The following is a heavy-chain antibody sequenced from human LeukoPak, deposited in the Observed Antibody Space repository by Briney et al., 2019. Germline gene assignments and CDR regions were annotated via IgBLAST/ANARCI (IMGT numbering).Heavy chain of an antibody. V-gene: IGHV3-21*01. CDR3: ARGGIKTHSSGCYGEYFQH. J-gene: IGHJ1*01. Sequence: PGGSLRFFCAASGFTFSSYSMNWVRQAPGKGLEWVSSISSSSSYIYYADSVKGRFTISRDNAKNSLYLQMNSLRAEDTAVYYCARGGIKTHSSGCYGEYFQHWGQGTLVTVSS. CDR1: GFTFSSYS. D-gene: IGHD6-19*01. CDR2: ISSSSSYI.